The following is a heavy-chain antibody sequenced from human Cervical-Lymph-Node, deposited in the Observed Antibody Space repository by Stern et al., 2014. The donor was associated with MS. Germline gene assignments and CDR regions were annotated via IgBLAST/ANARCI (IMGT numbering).Heavy chain of an antibody. V-gene: IGHV4-4*07. CDR2: IYSSGAT. J-gene: IGHJ6*02. CDR3: ARQTSVTSSLNFYFGMDV. CDR1: VGSISDYY. D-gene: IGHD4-17*01. Sequence: DQLVESGPGLVKPSETLSLTCTVSVGSISDYYWNWIRQPAGKGLEWIGRIYSSGATNYNPSLKSRVTMSVDTPKNQFSLRLTSVSAADTAVYYCARQTSVTSSLNFYFGMDVWGQGTTVTVSS.